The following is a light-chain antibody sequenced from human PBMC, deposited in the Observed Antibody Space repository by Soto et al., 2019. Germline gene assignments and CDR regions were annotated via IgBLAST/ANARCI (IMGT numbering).Light chain of an antibody. CDR2: GAS. CDR3: KESGSSPRR. J-gene: IGKJ1*01. V-gene: IGKV3-20*01. Sequence: THSPGTVSLSPGERARLSCWASQTVSSTYLAWYQQKPGQAHRPLIYGASSRATGIQDRFSGSGSGTDFTLTISRLEPEDFAVYYCKESGSSPRRFGQRTKGDI. CDR1: QTVSSTY.